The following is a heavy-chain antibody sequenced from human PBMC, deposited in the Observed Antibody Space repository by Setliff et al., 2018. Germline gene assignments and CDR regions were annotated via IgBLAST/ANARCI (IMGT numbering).Heavy chain of an antibody. J-gene: IGHJ4*02. CDR3: ARLPNYVWGSPVDY. Sequence: KASETLSLTCTVSGASITNINYYWGLIRQPPGKGLEWIGSIFYSGRTFYNPSLKSRVTISVDTSKNQFSLTLSSVTAADTAVYYCARLPNYVWGSPVDYWGQGTLVTRLL. CDR2: IFYSGRT. D-gene: IGHD3-16*01. V-gene: IGHV4-39*01. CDR1: GASITNINYY.